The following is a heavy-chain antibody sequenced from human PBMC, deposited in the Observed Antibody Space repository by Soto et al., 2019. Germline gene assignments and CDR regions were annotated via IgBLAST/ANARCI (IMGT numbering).Heavy chain of an antibody. CDR2: IYYSGST. D-gene: IGHD2-15*01. V-gene: IGHV4-59*08. CDR1: GGSISSFY. Sequence: SETLSLTCAVSGGSISSFYWSWIRQPPGKGLEWIGYIYYSGSTNYNPSLKSRVTISVDTSKNQFSLKLSSVTAADTAVYYCARHTPAISISDHWGQGTLVTVSS. CDR3: ARHTPAISISDH. J-gene: IGHJ4*02.